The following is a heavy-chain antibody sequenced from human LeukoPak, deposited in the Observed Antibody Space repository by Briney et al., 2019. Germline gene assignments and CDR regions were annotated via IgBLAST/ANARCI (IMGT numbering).Heavy chain of an antibody. CDR1: GGSFSGYY. D-gene: IGHD3-16*02. CDR2: INHSGIT. V-gene: IGHV4-34*01. CDR3: ARGTPTPYDYVWGSYRGQWFDP. Sequence: SETLSLTCAVYGGSFSGYYWSWIRQPPGKGLEWIGEINHSGITNYNPSLKSRVTISVDTSKNQFSLKLSSVTAADTAVYYCARGTPTPYDYVWGSYRGQWFDPWGQGTLVTVSS. J-gene: IGHJ5*02.